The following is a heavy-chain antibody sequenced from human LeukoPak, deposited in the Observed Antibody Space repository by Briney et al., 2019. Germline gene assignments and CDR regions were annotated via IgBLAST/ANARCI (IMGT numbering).Heavy chain of an antibody. CDR2: INHSGNT. CDR1: GGSFSGYY. V-gene: IGHV4-34*01. Sequence: SETLSLTCAVYGGSFSGYYWTWIRQPPGKGLEWIGEINHSGNTNYNPSLKSRVTISVGTSKNQFSLKLASVTAADTAVYYCANALPRRPFDMWGHGTVVTVSS. CDR3: ANALPRRPFDM. J-gene: IGHJ3*02.